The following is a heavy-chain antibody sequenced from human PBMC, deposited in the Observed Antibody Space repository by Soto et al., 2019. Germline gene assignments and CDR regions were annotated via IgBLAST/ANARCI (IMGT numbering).Heavy chain of an antibody. V-gene: IGHV3-23*01. D-gene: IGHD4-17*01. J-gene: IGHJ4*02. CDR2: ISGGGGNT. Sequence: EVHLLESGGGLVQPGGSLRLSCAASGFTFSSYAMTWVRQAPGKGLEWVSVISGGGGNTYYADSVKGRFTISRDNSKNTLNLQMNSLRAEDTAVYYCAKGAVTTNSIFDYWGQGTLVTVSS. CDR1: GFTFSSYA. CDR3: AKGAVTTNSIFDY.